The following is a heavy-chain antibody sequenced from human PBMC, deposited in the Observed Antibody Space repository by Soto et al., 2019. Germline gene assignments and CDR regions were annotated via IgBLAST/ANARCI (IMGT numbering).Heavy chain of an antibody. CDR1: GYTFSGYS. J-gene: IGHJ6*02. CDR3: ARDVFCGGAPACPDMDV. D-gene: IGHD2-21*01. Sequence: QVVLEQSGGEVKKPGASVKVSCKASGYTFSGYSITWVRQAPGQGLEWMGRISGYNGNTNYARTLRGRLTLTTDTSTSTAYMEFMSLTSDDTAVYYCARDVFCGGAPACPDMDVWGQGTTVTVSS. CDR2: ISGYNGNT. V-gene: IGHV1-18*04.